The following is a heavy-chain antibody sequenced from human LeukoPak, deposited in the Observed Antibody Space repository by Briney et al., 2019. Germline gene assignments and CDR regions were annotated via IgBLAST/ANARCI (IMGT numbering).Heavy chain of an antibody. Sequence: GGSLRLSXAASGFTFSGSAMHWVRQASGKGLEWVGRIRSKANSYATAYAASVKGRFTISRDDSKNTAYLQMNSLKTEDTAVYYCTRLVIAAAGTTTIDHWGQGTLVTVSS. CDR1: GFTFSGSA. V-gene: IGHV3-73*01. CDR3: TRLVIAAAGTTTIDH. CDR2: IRSKANSYAT. J-gene: IGHJ4*02. D-gene: IGHD6-13*01.